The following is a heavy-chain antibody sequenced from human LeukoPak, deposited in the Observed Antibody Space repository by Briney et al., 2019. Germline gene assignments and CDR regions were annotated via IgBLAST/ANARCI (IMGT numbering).Heavy chain of an antibody. J-gene: IGHJ6*03. D-gene: IGHD5-12*01. V-gene: IGHV4-34*01. CDR1: GGSLSGFY. CDR2: INHSGNT. CDR3: ARPGYSRYGGYYMDV. Sequence: SETLSLTCAVYGGSLSGFYWSWIRQPPGKGLEWIGEINHSGNTNYNPSLKSRVTISVATSKNQFSLKLSSVTAADTAVYYCARPGYSRYGGYYMDVWGKGTTV.